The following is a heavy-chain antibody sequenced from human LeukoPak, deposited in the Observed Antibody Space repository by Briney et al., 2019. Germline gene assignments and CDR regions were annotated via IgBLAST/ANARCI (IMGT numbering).Heavy chain of an antibody. CDR1: GGSISSGDYY. CDR3: ARTLLGYCSSTSCYNFDY. CDR2: IYYSGST. D-gene: IGHD2-2*02. Sequence: PSQTLSLTCTVSGGSISSGDYYWSWIRQPPWKGLEWIGYIYYSGSTYYNPSLKSRVTISVDTSKNQFSLKLSSVTAADTAVYYCARTLLGYCSSTSCYNFDYWGQGTLVTVSS. V-gene: IGHV4-30-4*08. J-gene: IGHJ4*02.